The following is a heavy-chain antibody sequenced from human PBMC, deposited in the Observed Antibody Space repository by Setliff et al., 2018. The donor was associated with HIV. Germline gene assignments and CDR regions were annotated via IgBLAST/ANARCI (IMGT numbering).Heavy chain of an antibody. CDR3: AREGSTSWYADY. Sequence: LSLTCTVSGGSISSGGYYWSWIRQHPGKGLEWIGYIYYSGSTYYNPSLKSRVTISVDTSKNQFSLKLSSVTAADTAVYFCAREGSTSWYADYWGQGTLVTVSS. CDR1: GGSISSGGYY. D-gene: IGHD6-13*01. J-gene: IGHJ4*02. V-gene: IGHV4-31*03. CDR2: IYYSGST.